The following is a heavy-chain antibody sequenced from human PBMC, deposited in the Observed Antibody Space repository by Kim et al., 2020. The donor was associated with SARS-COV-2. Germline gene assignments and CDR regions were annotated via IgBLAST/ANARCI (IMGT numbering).Heavy chain of an antibody. D-gene: IGHD1-7*01. J-gene: IGHJ4*02. CDR2: INHSGST. CDR3: ARGPTNYDLWRYPRGPQRGYFDY. CDR1: GGSFSGYY. V-gene: IGHV4-34*01. Sequence: SETLSLTCAVYGGSFSGYYWSWIRQPPGKGLEWIGEINHSGSTNYNPSLKSRVTISVDTSKNQFSLKLSSVTAADTAVYYCARGPTNYDLWRYPRGPQRGYFDYWGQGTLVTVSS.